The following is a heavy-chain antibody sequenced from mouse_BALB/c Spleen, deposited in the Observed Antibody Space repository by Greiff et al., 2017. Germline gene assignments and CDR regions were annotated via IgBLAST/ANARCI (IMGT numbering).Heavy chain of an antibody. D-gene: IGHD2-4*01. Sequence: EVNVVESGGGLVKPGGSLKLSCAASGFTFSSYTMSWVRQTPEKRLEWVATISSGGSYTYYPDSVKGRFTISRDNAKNTLYLQMSSLKSEDTAMYYCTREAYDSFAYWGQGTLVTVSA. J-gene: IGHJ3*01. CDR3: TREAYDSFAY. V-gene: IGHV5-6-4*01. CDR2: ISSGGSYT. CDR1: GFTFSSYT.